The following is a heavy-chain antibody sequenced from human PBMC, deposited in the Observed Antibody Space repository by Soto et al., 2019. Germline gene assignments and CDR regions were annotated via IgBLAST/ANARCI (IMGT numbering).Heavy chain of an antibody. J-gene: IGHJ6*02. CDR1: GGSFIEYY. CDR2: VNQSGTS. V-gene: IGHV4-34*02. D-gene: IGHD5-12*01. CDR3: ARVRGRAESAPSGMDL. Sequence: QVQLKQWGTGLLKPSETLSVTCALYGGSFIEYYWNWVRQTPGKGLEWIGEVNQSGTSNYNPSLKNRGTLSVDAYKKQFSLRLTSVTAADTGVYFCARVRGRAESAPSGMDLWGQGITVIVSS.